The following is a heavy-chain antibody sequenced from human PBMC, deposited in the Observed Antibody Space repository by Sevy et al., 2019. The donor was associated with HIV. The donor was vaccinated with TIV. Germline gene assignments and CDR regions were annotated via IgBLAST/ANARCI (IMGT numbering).Heavy chain of an antibody. CDR3: AVSLTADRRAFDI. J-gene: IGHJ3*02. V-gene: IGHV3-30-3*01. CDR1: GFTFSSYA. CDR2: ISYDGSNK. Sequence: GGSLRLSCAASGFTFSSYAMHWVRQAPGKGLEWVAVISYDGSNKYYADSVKGRFTISRDNSKNTLYLQMNSLRAEDTAVYYCAVSLTADRRAFDIWGQGTMVTVSS.